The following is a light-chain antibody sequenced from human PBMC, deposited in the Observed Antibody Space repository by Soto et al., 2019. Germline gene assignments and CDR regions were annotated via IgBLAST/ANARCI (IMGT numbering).Light chain of an antibody. CDR3: QKYNSAPPT. Sequence: DIQMTQSPSSLSASVGDRVTITCRASQGISNHSAWYQQKPGKVPKLLIYAASTLQSGVPSRFSGSGSGTDFTLTINSLQPEDVATYYCQKYNSAPPTCGGGTKVEIK. CDR1: QGISNH. CDR2: AAS. J-gene: IGKJ4*01. V-gene: IGKV1-27*01.